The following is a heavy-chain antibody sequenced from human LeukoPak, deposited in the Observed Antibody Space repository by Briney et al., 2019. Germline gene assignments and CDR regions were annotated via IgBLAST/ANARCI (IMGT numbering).Heavy chain of an antibody. J-gene: IGHJ5*02. V-gene: IGHV4-59*08. D-gene: IGHD2-21*02. Sequence: SETLSLTCTVSGGSITNYNWNWMRQPPGKSLEWIRYISDSGSHNYNPALQSRVTISVDTSKNQFSLMLRSVTASDTAVYYCARRRVGDLTVGSDTWFDPWGQGALVTVSS. CDR3: ARRRVGDLTVGSDTWFDP. CDR1: GGSITNYN. CDR2: ISDSGSH.